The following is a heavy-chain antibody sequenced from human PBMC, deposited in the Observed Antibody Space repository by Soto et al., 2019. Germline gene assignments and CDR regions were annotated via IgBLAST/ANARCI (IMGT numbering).Heavy chain of an antibody. CDR3: ARDRIAAAGSHYYYGMDV. CDR1: GGTFSSYA. V-gene: IGHV1-69*13. CDR2: IIPIFGTA. Sequence: SVKVSCKASGGTFSSYAISWVRQAPGQGLEWMGGIIPIFGTANYAQKFQGRVTITADESTSTAYMELSSLRSEDTAVYHCARDRIAAAGSHYYYGMDVWGQGTTVTVSS. D-gene: IGHD6-13*01. J-gene: IGHJ6*02.